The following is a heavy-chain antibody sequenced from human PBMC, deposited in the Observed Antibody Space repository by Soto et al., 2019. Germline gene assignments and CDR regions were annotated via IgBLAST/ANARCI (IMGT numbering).Heavy chain of an antibody. CDR1: GFTFSSYG. CDR3: AKDVNYYGSGSYFPWFDP. J-gene: IGHJ5*02. Sequence: PGGSLRLSCAASGFTFSSYGMHWVRQAPGKGLEWVAVISYDGSNKYYADPVKGRFTISRDNSKNTLYLQMNSLRAEDTAVYYCAKDVNYYGSGSYFPWFDPWGQGTLVTVSS. D-gene: IGHD3-10*01. V-gene: IGHV3-30*18. CDR2: ISYDGSNK.